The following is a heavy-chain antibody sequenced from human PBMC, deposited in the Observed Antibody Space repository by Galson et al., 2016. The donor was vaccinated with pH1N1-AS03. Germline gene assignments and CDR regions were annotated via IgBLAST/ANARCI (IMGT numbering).Heavy chain of an antibody. J-gene: IGHJ4*02. CDR1: GIIFSNYG. Sequence: SLRLSCAASGIIFSNYGMQWVRQVPGKGLEWVAVVSSDGNIKIYSDSVKDRFTISRDNSKNTLDLQMNSLKTEDKAVYYCVKERHSRGYGADFDHWGQGTLVTVSS. V-gene: IGHV3-30*18. CDR3: VKERHSRGYGADFDH. D-gene: IGHD3-22*01. CDR2: VSSDGNIK.